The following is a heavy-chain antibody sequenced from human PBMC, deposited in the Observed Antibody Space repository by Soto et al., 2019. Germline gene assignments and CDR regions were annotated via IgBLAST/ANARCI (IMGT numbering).Heavy chain of an antibody. CDR3: AREGYSSTIYGLDV. D-gene: IGHD6-13*01. CDR2: ISYDGRNK. V-gene: IGHV3-30*04. J-gene: IGHJ6*02. Sequence: QVQLVESGGGVVQPGRSLRLSCAASGFTFSSYGIHWVRQAPGKGLEWVAVISYDGRNKYDADSVKGRFTISRDNSKNTLYLQMNSLRAEDTAVYYCAREGYSSTIYGLDVWGHGTTVTVSS. CDR1: GFTFSSYG.